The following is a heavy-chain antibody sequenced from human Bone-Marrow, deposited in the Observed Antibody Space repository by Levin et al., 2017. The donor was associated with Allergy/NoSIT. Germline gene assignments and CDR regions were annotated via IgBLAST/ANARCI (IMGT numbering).Heavy chain of an antibody. Sequence: SCTVSGGSISSGSHYWNWIRQPAGKGLEWIGRIFTVGSTNYNSSLQSRVTISLDTSNDQFSLRLRSVTAADTAVYYCARGGRYYDWLSHFDSWGQGMLVTVSS. CDR1: GGSISSGSHY. V-gene: IGHV4-61*02. D-gene: IGHD3-9*01. J-gene: IGHJ4*02. CDR3: ARGGRYYDWLSHFDS. CDR2: IFTVGST.